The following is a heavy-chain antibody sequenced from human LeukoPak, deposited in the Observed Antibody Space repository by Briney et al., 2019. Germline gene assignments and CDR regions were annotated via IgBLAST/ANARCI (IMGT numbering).Heavy chain of an antibody. CDR3: AKEREMATRYYFDY. V-gene: IGHV3-30*18. D-gene: IGHD5-24*01. J-gene: IGHJ4*02. Sequence: GGSLRLSCAASGFTLGSYGMHWVRQAPGKGLEWVASISYDGSNEYYGDSVKGRFSVSRDNSRNTLYLHMNSLRAEDTAVYYCAKEREMATRYYFDYWGQGTLVTVSS. CDR2: ISYDGSNE. CDR1: GFTLGSYG.